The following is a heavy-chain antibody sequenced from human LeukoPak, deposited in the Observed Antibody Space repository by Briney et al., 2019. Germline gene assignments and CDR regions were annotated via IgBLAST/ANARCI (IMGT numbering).Heavy chain of an antibody. D-gene: IGHD3-9*01. Sequence: SETLSLTCAVYGGSFSGYYWSWVRQPPGKGLEWIGEINHSGSTNYNPSLTSRVTISVDTSKNQSSLKLSSVTAADTAVYYCARERTIGYYYYMDVWGKGTTVTVSS. CDR1: GGSFSGYY. J-gene: IGHJ6*03. CDR2: INHSGST. CDR3: ARERTIGYYYYMDV. V-gene: IGHV4-34*01.